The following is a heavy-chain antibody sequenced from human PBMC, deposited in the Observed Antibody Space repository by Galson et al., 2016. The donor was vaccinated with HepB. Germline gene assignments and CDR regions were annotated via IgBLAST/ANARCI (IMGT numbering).Heavy chain of an antibody. J-gene: IGHJ4*02. CDR3: AKRTHYRGSYGADY. CDR1: GFNSKNAW. V-gene: IGHV3-15*07. Sequence: SLRLSCAVSGFNSKNAWMNWVRQAPGKGLEWVGRTKAPGDGGTADHAAPVKGRFTISRDDSRNTIYLQMNSLRVEDTATYYCAKRTHYRGSYGADYWGQGTLVAVSS. CDR2: TKAPGDGGTA. D-gene: IGHD1-26*01.